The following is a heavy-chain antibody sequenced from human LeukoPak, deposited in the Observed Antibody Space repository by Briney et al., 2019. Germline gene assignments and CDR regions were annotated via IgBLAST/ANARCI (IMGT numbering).Heavy chain of an antibody. D-gene: IGHD4-23*01. CDR2: NSSSSSYI. J-gene: IGHJ4*02. V-gene: IGHV3-21*01. CDR1: GFTFSSYS. CDR3: ARDIFFSYGGNRVS. Sequence: PGGSLRLSCAASGFTFSSYSMNWVRQAPGKGLEWVSSNSSSSSYIYYADSVKGRFTISRDNAKNSLYLQMNSLRAEDTAVYYCARDIFFSYGGNRVSWGQGTLVTVSS.